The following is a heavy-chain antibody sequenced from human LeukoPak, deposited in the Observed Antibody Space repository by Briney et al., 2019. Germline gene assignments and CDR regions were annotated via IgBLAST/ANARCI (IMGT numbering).Heavy chain of an antibody. J-gene: IGHJ5*02. D-gene: IGHD2-2*02. CDR1: GGSFSGYY. Sequence: SETLSLTCVVYGGSFSGYYWSWIRQPPGKGLEWIGEINHSGSTNYNPSLKSRVTISVDTSKNQFSLKLSSVTAADTAVCYCARGGYCSSTSCYKGNWFDPWGQGTLVTVSS. V-gene: IGHV4-34*01. CDR3: ARGGYCSSTSCYKGNWFDP. CDR2: INHSGST.